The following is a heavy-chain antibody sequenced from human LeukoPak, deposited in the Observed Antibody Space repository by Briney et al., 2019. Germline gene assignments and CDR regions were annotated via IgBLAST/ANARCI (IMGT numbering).Heavy chain of an antibody. Sequence: SETLSLTCAVSGDSISSYYWSWIRQPPGKGLEWIGEINHSGSTNYNPSLRSRVTISVDTSKNQFSLKLSSVTAADTAVYYCARTVYSSGWLQIDYWGQGTLVTVSS. J-gene: IGHJ4*02. V-gene: IGHV4-34*01. CDR3: ARTVYSSGWLQIDY. D-gene: IGHD6-19*01. CDR1: GDSISSYY. CDR2: INHSGST.